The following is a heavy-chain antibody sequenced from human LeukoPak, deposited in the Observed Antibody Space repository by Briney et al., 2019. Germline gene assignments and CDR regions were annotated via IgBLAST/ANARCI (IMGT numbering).Heavy chain of an antibody. Sequence: ASVKVSCKASGYTFISHYMHWVRQAPGQGLEWMGIINPGGGSTSYAQKFQGRVTMTRDTSTSTVYMELSSLRSEDTAVYYCASDGYSSGWYVLDYWGQGTLDTVSP. CDR1: GYTFISHY. V-gene: IGHV1-46*01. D-gene: IGHD6-19*01. J-gene: IGHJ4*02. CDR2: INPGGGST. CDR3: ASDGYSSGWYVLDY.